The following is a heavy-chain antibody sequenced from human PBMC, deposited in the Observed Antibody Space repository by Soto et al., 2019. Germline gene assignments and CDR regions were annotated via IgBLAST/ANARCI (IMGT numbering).Heavy chain of an antibody. CDR2: ISSSSSYI. V-gene: IGHV3-21*01. CDR3: ARFTDRGWNLDY. CDR1: GFTFSSYS. Sequence: GGSLRLSCAASGFTFSSYSMNWVRQAPGKGLEWVSSISSSSSYIYYADSVKGRFTISRDNAKNSLYLQMNSLRAEDTAVYYCARFTDRGWNLDYWGQGTLVTVSS. J-gene: IGHJ4*02. D-gene: IGHD6-19*01.